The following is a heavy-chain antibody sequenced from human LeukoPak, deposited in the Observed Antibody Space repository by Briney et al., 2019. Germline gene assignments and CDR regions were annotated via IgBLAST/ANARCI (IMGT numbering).Heavy chain of an antibody. D-gene: IGHD4-17*01. CDR2: IYHSGST. Sequence: SETLSLTCAVFGGSISSGGYFWSWIRQPPGKGLEWIGYIYHSGSTYYNPSLKSRVTISVDWSKNQFSLKLSSVTAADTAVYYCARYYGDYLNWFDPWGQGTLVTVSS. V-gene: IGHV4-30-2*01. CDR1: GGSISSGGYF. J-gene: IGHJ5*02. CDR3: ARYYGDYLNWFDP.